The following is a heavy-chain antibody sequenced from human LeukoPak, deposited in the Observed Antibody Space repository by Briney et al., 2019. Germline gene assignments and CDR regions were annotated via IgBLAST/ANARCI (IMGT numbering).Heavy chain of an antibody. J-gene: IGHJ6*02. D-gene: IGHD3-22*01. CDR2: IRNKANSYRT. CDR1: GFTISDHY. CDR3: LVEVITLEGYYYGMDV. V-gene: IGHV3-72*01. Sequence: GGSLRLSCAASGFTISDHYMDWVRQAPGKGLEWIGRIRNKANSYRTEFAASVKGRFTLSIDDSKNSLYLQMNSLRAEDTAVYYCLVEVITLEGYYYGMDVWGQGTTVTVSS.